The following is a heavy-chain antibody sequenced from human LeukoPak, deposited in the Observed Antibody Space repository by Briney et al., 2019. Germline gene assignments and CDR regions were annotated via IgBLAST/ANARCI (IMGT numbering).Heavy chain of an antibody. CDR3: ARHLPGSYYDILTRGKGPDAFDI. CDR1: GGSFSGYY. CDR2: INHSGST. Sequence: SETLSLACAVYGGSFSGYYWSWIRQPPGKGLEWIGEINHSGSTNYNPSLKSRVTISVDTSKNQFSLKLSSVTAADTAVYYCARHLPGSYYDILTRGKGPDAFDIWGQGTMVTVSS. V-gene: IGHV4-34*01. J-gene: IGHJ3*02. D-gene: IGHD3-9*01.